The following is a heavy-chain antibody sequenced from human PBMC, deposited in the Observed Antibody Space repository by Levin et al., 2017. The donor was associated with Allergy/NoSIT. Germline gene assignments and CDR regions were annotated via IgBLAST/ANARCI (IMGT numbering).Heavy chain of an antibody. CDR2: VYPNGST. CDR1: GASLSSSNC. Sequence: SETLSLTCAVSGASLSSSNCWNWVRQTPGKGLEWFGEVYPNGSTNYRASLKNRVTISLDKSKNHFPLNLKLVTAARTSVYLCAAVSGPLSPRTFYYWCLGALVTVSS. D-gene: IGHD6-19*01. J-gene: IGHJ4*02. CDR3: AAVSGPLSPRTFYY. V-gene: IGHV4-4*02.